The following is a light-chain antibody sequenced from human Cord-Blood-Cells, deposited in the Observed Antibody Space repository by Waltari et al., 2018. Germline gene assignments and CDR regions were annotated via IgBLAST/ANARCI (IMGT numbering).Light chain of an antibody. V-gene: IGKV4-1*01. CDR1: QSVLSSSNNKNY. Sequence: DIVMTQSQDSLAVSLGERATINCKSSQSVLSSSNNKNYLAWYQQKPGQPPKLLIYCASTRESGVPDRFSGSGSGTDFTLTISSLQAEDVAVYYCQQYYSTPLTFGGGTKVEIK. CDR3: QQYYSTPLT. J-gene: IGKJ4*01. CDR2: CAS.